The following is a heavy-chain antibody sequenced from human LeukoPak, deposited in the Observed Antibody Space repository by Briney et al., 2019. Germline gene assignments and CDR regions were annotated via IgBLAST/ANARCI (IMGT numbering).Heavy chain of an antibody. V-gene: IGHV3-53*01. D-gene: IGHD2-21*02. Sequence: PGGSLRLSCAAPGFTVSDNYMSWVRQAPGKGLEWVSVIYSGGSTYYADSVKGRFTISRDNSKNTLYLQMNSLRAEDTAVYYCARSDLDYFDYWGQGTLVTVSS. J-gene: IGHJ4*02. CDR3: ARSDLDYFDY. CDR2: IYSGGST. CDR1: GFTVSDNY.